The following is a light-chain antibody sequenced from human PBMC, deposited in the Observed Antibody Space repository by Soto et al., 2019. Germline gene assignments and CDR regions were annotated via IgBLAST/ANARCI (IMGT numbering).Light chain of an antibody. V-gene: IGKV3-20*01. Sequence: IVLTQSPATLSLSPGERATLSCRASQSVSSTYFAWYQQKPVQSPRLLIYGASSRATGIPDRFSGSGSGTDFTLTISRLEPEDFAVYYCQQYSSSPPLTFGGGTKV. CDR3: QQYSSSPPLT. J-gene: IGKJ4*01. CDR1: QSVSSTY. CDR2: GAS.